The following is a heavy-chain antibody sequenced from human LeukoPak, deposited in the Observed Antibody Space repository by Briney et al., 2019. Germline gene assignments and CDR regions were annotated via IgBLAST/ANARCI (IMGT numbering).Heavy chain of an antibody. J-gene: IGHJ4*02. CDR3: ARDWGMVRGVPPFDY. CDR1: GYSISSGYY. D-gene: IGHD3-10*01. CDR2: IYQSGNT. Sequence: PSETLSLTCTVSGYSISSGYYWGWIRPPPGKGLEWIGSIYQSGNTYYNPSLKSRVTISVDTSKNQFSLKVRSVTAADTAVYYCARDWGMVRGVPPFDYWGQGTLVTVSS. V-gene: IGHV4-38-2*02.